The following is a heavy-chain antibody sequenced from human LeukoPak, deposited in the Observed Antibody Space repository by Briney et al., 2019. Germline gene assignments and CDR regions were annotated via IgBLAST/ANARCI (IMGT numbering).Heavy chain of an antibody. Sequence: SETLSLTCTVSGGSISAYYWSWIRQPPGKGLEWIGDVYYTGATNCDPSLKSRVTISVDTSKNQFSLNLTSVTAADAAVYYCARLTRHYFVFWGRGTPVAVSS. CDR3: ARLTRHYFVF. J-gene: IGHJ4*02. V-gene: IGHV4-59*08. CDR2: VYYTGAT. CDR1: GGSISAYY.